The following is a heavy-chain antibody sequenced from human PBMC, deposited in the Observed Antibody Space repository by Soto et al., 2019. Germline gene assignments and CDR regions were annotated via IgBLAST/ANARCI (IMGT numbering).Heavy chain of an antibody. J-gene: IGHJ4*02. CDR1: GFRFEQYV. CDR2: VSPTGDTV. V-gene: IGHV3-9*01. D-gene: IGHD3-10*01. Sequence: VQVVASGGGLVQPGRSLRLSCAVSGFRFEQYVMHWVRQGPGKGLECVSTVSPTGDTVAYADSVEGRFTVSRDNAKNSLYLQMNSFKGNDTAIYLCLYDAPNGSIDDWGQGTLVTVSS. CDR3: LYDAPNGSIDD.